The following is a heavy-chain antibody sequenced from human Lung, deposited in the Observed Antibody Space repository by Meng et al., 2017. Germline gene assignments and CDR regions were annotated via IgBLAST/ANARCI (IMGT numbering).Heavy chain of an antibody. J-gene: IGHJ2*01. CDR3: ARYVPNGSFWYFDF. V-gene: IGHV1-18*01. CDR2: VSVKNGEA. Sequence: HVHLVQPGADAEKPAGSMKVSCKASGYRFTNYDIRWVRLAPGQGIEWMGWVSVKNGEAKYPQNFQGRVTMTTDTTTSKAYMELRSLTSDDTAVYYCARYVPNGSFWYFDFWGRGTLVTVSS. D-gene: IGHD6-13*01. CDR1: GYRFTNYD.